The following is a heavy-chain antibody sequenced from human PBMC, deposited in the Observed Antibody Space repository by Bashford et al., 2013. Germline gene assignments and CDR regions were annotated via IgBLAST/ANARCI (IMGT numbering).Heavy chain of an antibody. V-gene: IGHV4-4*07. J-gene: IGHJ4*02. CDR2: IYTSGST. D-gene: IGHD1-14*01. CDR3: ARDHRTRVDTANPDY. Sequence: SSETLSLTCTVSGGSISSYYWSWIRQPAGKGLEWIGRIYTSGSTNYNPSLKSRVTMSVDTSKNQFSLKLSSVTAADTAVYYCARDHRTRVDTANPDYWGQGTLVTGLL. CDR1: GGSISSYY.